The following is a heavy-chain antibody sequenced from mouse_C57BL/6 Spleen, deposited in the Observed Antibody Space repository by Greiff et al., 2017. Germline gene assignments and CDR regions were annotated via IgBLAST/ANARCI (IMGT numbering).Heavy chain of an antibody. CDR2: IYPSDSET. D-gene: IGHD4-1*01. V-gene: IGHV1-61*01. CDR1: GYTFTSYW. Sequence: QVQLQQPGAELVRPGSSVKLSCKASGYTFTSYWMDWVKQRPGQGLEWIGNIYPSDSETHYNQKFKDKATLTVDKSSSTAYMQLSSLTSEDSAVYYCARRELGRYCDDWGQGTTLTVSS. CDR3: ARRELGRYCDD. J-gene: IGHJ2*01.